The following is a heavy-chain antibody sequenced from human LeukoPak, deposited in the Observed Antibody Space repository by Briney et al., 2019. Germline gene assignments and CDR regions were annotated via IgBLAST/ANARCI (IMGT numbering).Heavy chain of an antibody. Sequence: PGGSLRLSCAASGFIFSQYSMNWVRQAPGKGLEWVSHIRSSSETFYADSVKGRFTISRDNARNSLYLQMNNLRAEDTALYYCASLGYCSGGSCYARRDYWGQGTLVTVSS. J-gene: IGHJ4*02. D-gene: IGHD2-15*01. CDR3: ASLGYCSGGSCYARRDY. V-gene: IGHV3-48*01. CDR2: IRSSSET. CDR1: GFIFSQYS.